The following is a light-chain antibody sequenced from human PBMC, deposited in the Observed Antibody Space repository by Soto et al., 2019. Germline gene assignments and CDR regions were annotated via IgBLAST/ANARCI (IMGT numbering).Light chain of an antibody. Sequence: IRLTQSPSSLSASVGDRVTITCRASQGISSYLAWYQQKPGKAPKLLIYAASTLQSGVPSRFSGSGSGTDFTLTISSLQPEDFAIYYCQQLNCYPLFGPGTKVDIK. CDR3: QQLNCYPL. CDR1: QGISSY. CDR2: AAS. J-gene: IGKJ3*01. V-gene: IGKV1-9*01.